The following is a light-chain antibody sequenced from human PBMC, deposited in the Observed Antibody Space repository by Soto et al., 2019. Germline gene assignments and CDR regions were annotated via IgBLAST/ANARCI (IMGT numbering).Light chain of an antibody. CDR1: SSDVGGYNY. Sequence: QSALTQPRSVSGSPGQSVTISCTGTSSDVGGYNYVSWYQQYPGKAPKLIIYDVSKRPSGVPDRFSGSKSGNTASLTISGLQAEDEADYCCCSYAGSYTLWVFGGGTTVPVL. CDR3: CSYAGSYTLWV. CDR2: DVS. V-gene: IGLV2-11*01. J-gene: IGLJ3*02.